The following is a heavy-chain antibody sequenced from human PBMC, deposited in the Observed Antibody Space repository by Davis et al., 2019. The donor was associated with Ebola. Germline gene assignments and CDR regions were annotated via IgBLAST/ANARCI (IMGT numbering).Heavy chain of an antibody. CDR1: GGSISSSSYY. D-gene: IGHD2-15*01. Sequence: SETLSLTCTVSGGSISSSSYYWGWIRQPPGKGLEWIGSIYYSGSTYYNPSLKSRVTISVDTSKNQFSLKLSSVTAADTAVYYCAREVRADIVVVVAAHPFFDYWGQGTLVTVSS. CDR2: IYYSGST. J-gene: IGHJ4*02. CDR3: AREVRADIVVVVAAHPFFDY. V-gene: IGHV4-39*07.